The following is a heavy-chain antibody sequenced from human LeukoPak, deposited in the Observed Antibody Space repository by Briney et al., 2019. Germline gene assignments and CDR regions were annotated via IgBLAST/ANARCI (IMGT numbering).Heavy chain of an antibody. V-gene: IGHV3-11*04. CDR3: ARRTSLTGIIDL. Sequence: GGSLRLSGAASGIVFSDYYMTWVRQAPGKGLESISYISYTGRTIHYADSVKGRFTISRDNAQKSLYLQMNSLRADDTAVYYCARRTSLTGIIDLWGQGTVVSVSS. CDR1: GIVFSDYY. CDR2: ISYTGRTI. D-gene: IGHD1-1*01. J-gene: IGHJ5*02.